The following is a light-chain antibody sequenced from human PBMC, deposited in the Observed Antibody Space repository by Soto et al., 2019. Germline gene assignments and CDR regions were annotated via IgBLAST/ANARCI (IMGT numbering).Light chain of an antibody. CDR2: SAT. CDR1: TAEVTTGFY. Sequence: QAVVTQEPSLTVSPGGTVTLTCASSTAEVTTGFYPHWFQQKPGQAPRPVIYSATHRHSWTPARFSGSLLGGKAALTLPGAQPEDEDEYHCQRNYGGGQLVFGGGTKLTVL. V-gene: IGLV7-43*01. CDR3: QRNYGGGQLV. J-gene: IGLJ3*02.